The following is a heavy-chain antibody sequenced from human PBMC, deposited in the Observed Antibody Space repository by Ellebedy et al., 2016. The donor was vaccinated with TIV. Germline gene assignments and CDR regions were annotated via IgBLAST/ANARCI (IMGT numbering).Heavy chain of an antibody. J-gene: IGHJ4*02. V-gene: IGHV4-59*01. Sequence: MPSETLSLTCTVSGGSTDGYYWTWIRQPPGKGLEWIGYIYYRGYTNYSPSFMSRVTISVDTSKNQVSLKLFSVTTADTAVYYCAREGENTVMALDYWGQGTLVTVSS. CDR3: AREGENTVMALDY. CDR1: GGSTDGYY. CDR2: IYYRGYT. D-gene: IGHD5-18*01.